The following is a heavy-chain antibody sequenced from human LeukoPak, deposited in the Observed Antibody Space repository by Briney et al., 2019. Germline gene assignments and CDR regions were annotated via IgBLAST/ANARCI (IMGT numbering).Heavy chain of an antibody. CDR2: ISSSSSAI. J-gene: IGHJ4*02. CDR1: GFTFSSYS. Sequence: PGGSPRLSCAASGFTFSSYSMNWVRQAPGKGLEWVSYISSSSSAIYYADSVKGRFTISRDNAKNSLYLQMNSLRAEDTAVYYCARVRAFDYWGQGTLVTVSS. CDR3: ARVRAFDY. V-gene: IGHV3-48*04.